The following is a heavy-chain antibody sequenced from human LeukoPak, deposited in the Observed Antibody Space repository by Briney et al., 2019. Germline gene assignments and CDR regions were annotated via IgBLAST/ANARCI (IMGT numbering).Heavy chain of an antibody. D-gene: IGHD6-19*01. CDR2: VSNSGNT. V-gene: IGHV4-59*08. CDR3: AGSYSSGWYYFDY. CDR1: GGSISSFY. J-gene: IGHJ4*02. Sequence: SETLSLTCTVSGGSISSFYWSWIRQPPGKGLEWIGCVSNSGNTNYNPSLKSRVTISVDTSKNQFSLKLSSVTAADTAVYYCAGSYSSGWYYFDYWGQGTLVTVSS.